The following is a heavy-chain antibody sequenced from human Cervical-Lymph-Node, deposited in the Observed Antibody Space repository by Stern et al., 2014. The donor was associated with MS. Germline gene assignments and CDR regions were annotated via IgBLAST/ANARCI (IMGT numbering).Heavy chain of an antibody. CDR3: ARGSDWYPLDY. D-gene: IGHD6-19*01. V-gene: IGHV3-30*03. CDR2: ISFDGAKT. J-gene: IGHJ4*02. CDR1: GFAFSTYG. Sequence: VQLVESGGGVVQPGRSLRLFCSPSGFAFSTYGMHWVRQAPGKGLEWVALISFDGAKTYYADSVKGRFTISRDNPKNTLYLQMKSLRGEDAAVYCCARGSDWYPLDYWGQGTLVTVSS.